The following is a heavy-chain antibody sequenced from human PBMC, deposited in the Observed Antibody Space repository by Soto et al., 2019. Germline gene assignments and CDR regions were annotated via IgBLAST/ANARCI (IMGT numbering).Heavy chain of an antibody. Sequence: PGGSLRLSCAASGFTFIGSAMHWVRQASGKGLGWVGRIRSKANSYATAYAASVKGRFTISRDDSKNTAYLQMNSLKTEDTAVYYCTRQRIWGYYDSSGYYPGAFDIWGQGTMVTVSS. J-gene: IGHJ3*02. D-gene: IGHD3-22*01. CDR3: TRQRIWGYYDSSGYYPGAFDI. CDR1: GFTFIGSA. V-gene: IGHV3-73*01. CDR2: IRSKANSYAT.